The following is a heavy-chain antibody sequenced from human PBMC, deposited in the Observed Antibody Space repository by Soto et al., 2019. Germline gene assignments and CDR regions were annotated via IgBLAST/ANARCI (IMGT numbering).Heavy chain of an antibody. V-gene: IGHV4-30-4*01. Sequence: QVQLQESGPGLVKPSQTLSLTCTVSGGSISSGDSYWSWIRQSPGKGLEWIGYIFYDGSTYYNPSLGSRVTISVDTSKTQFSLKLNSVTAADTAVYYCAREGAASYSYYYGTDVWGQGTTVTVSS. D-gene: IGHD3-16*01. J-gene: IGHJ6*02. CDR2: IFYDGST. CDR3: AREGAASYSYYYGTDV. CDR1: GGSISSGDSY.